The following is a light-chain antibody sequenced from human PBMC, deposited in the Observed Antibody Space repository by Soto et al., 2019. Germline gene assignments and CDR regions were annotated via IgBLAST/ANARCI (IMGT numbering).Light chain of an antibody. Sequence: EIVLTPSPGPLSFSPGERAALSCRASQSVSSSYLAWYQQKPGQAPRLLIYGASSRATGIPDRFSGSGSGTDFTLTISRLEPEDFAVYYCQQYGSSRWTFGQGTKV. CDR2: GAS. CDR3: QQYGSSRWT. J-gene: IGKJ1*01. V-gene: IGKV3-20*01. CDR1: QSVSSSY.